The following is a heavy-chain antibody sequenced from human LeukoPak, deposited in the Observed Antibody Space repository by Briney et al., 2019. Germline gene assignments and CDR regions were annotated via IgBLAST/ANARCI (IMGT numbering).Heavy chain of an antibody. D-gene: IGHD2-15*01. CDR1: GYTLTELS. CDR2: INPNSGGT. CDR3: ARDRRRICSGGSCYSDNWFDP. V-gene: IGHV1-2*06. Sequence: ASVKVSCKVSGYTLTELSMHWVRQAPGQGLEWMGRINPNSGGTNYAQKFQGRVTMTRDTSISTAYMELSRLRSDDTAVYYCARDRRRICSGGSCYSDNWFDPWGQGTLVTVSS. J-gene: IGHJ5*02.